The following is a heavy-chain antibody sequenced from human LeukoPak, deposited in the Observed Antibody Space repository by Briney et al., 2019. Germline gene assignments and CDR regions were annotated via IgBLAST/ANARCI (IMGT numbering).Heavy chain of an antibody. D-gene: IGHD4-23*01. J-gene: IGHJ4*02. CDR1: GGSISSGSYY. Sequence: SETLSLTCTVSGGSISSGSYYWSWIRQPAGKGLEWIGRIYTSGSTNYNPSLKSRVTISVDTSKNQFSLKLSSVTAADTAVYYCARSVHGGNSHWGQGTLVTVSS. CDR2: IYTSGST. CDR3: ARSVHGGNSH. V-gene: IGHV4-61*02.